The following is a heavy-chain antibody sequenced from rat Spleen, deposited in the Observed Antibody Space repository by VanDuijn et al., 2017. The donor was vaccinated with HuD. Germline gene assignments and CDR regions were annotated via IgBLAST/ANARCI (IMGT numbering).Heavy chain of an antibody. J-gene: IGHJ2*01. CDR3: TRRDLITTVRDDY. V-gene: IGHV5-31*01. CDR1: GFTFNNYW. CDR2: ITHIGATS. D-gene: IGHD1-1*01. Sequence: EVQLVESGGGLVQPGRSLKLSCVASGFTFNNYWMTWIRQAPGKGLEWVATITHIGATSYYPDSVKGRFTISRDNAQNTLFLQMNSLRSEDTATYYCTRRDLITTVRDDYWGQGVMVTVSS.